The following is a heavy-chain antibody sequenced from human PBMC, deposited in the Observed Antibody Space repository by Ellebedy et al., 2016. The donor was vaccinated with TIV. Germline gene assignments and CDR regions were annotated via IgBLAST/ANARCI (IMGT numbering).Heavy chain of an antibody. Sequence: GESLKISCAASGFTFSSYGMHWVRQAPGKGLEWVAVISYDGSNKYYTDPVKGRFTISRDNSKNTLYLQMNSLRGEDTAVYYCAKGERGAVRAVILHWGQGTLVTVSS. CDR1: GFTFSSYG. CDR2: ISYDGSNK. V-gene: IGHV3-30*18. CDR3: AKGERGAVRAVILH. D-gene: IGHD3-10*01. J-gene: IGHJ4*02.